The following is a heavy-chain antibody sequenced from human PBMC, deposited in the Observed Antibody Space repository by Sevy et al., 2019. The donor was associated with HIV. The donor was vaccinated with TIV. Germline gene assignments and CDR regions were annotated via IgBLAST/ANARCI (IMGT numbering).Heavy chain of an antibody. Sequence: GESLKISCKGSGYSFTDYWIGWVRQMPGKGLESMGVIYPGDSDTRYSPSFQGQVTISADKSIGAAYLQWSSLKASDTAMYYCARLVVRGLLHSAFDIWGQRTMVTVSS. V-gene: IGHV5-51*01. J-gene: IGHJ3*02. CDR2: IYPGDSDT. D-gene: IGHD2-21*01. CDR3: ARLVVRGLLHSAFDI. CDR1: GYSFTDYW.